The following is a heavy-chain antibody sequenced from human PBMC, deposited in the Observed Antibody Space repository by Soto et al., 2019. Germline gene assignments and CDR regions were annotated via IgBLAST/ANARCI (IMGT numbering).Heavy chain of an antibody. Sequence: QVQLQESGPGLVKPSGTLSLTCAVSGGSISSDNWWNWVRQFPGKGLEWIGEIYHRGSTSYNPSLKSRVTISVDNSTNPFSLKRSSVTAGDTAVYYCARRGSGIVYGLDVWGQGTTVTVSS. V-gene: IGHV4-4*02. CDR3: ARRGSGIVYGLDV. CDR1: GGSISSDNW. D-gene: IGHD3-10*01. CDR2: IYHRGST. J-gene: IGHJ6*02.